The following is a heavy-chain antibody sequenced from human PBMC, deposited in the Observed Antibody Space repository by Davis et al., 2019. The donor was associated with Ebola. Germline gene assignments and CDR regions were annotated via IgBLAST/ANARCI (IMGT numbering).Heavy chain of an antibody. CDR1: GFTVSSNY. J-gene: IGHJ4*02. CDR3: AREGATIVY. V-gene: IGHV3-53*04. Sequence: GEFLKISCAASGFTVSSNYMSWVRQAPGKGLEWVSVIYSGGSTYYADSVKGRFTISRHNSKNTLYLQMNSLRAEDTAVYYCAREGATIVYWGQGTLVTVSS. CDR2: IYSGGST. D-gene: IGHD5-12*01.